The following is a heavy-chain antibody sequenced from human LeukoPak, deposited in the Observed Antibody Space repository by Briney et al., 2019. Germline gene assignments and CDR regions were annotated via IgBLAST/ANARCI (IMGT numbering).Heavy chain of an antibody. D-gene: IGHD6-19*01. V-gene: IGHV3-48*04. CDR3: ARDQSKYSSGSNDY. J-gene: IGHJ4*02. CDR1: GFTFGSYS. CDR2: ISSSSSTI. Sequence: GGSLRLSCAASGFTFGSYSMNWVRQAPGKGLEWVSYISSSSSTIYYADSVKGRFTISRDNAKNSLYLQMNSLRAEDTAVYYCARDQSKYSSGSNDYWGQGTLVTVSS.